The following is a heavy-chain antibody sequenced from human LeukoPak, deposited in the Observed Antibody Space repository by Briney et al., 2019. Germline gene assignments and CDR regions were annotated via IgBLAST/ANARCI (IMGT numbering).Heavy chain of an antibody. J-gene: IGHJ4*02. CDR3: ARGAGAFGSSSYHFDY. V-gene: IGHV4-39*01. CDR2: ISYSGST. CDR1: GGSISISSYY. Sequence: SETLSLTCTVSGGSISISSYYWGWIRQPPGEGLEWIGSISYSGSTYYNPSLESRLTISVDTSKNQFSLKLSSVTAADSALYYCARGAGAFGSSSYHFDYWGQGILVTVSS. D-gene: IGHD6-6*01.